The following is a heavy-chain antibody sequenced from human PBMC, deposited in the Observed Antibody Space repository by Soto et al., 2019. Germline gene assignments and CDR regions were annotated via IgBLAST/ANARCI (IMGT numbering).Heavy chain of an antibody. Sequence: PSQTLSLTCTVSGGSIRTIGYSWGWIRRPPEKGLEWIAEIYHSGSTNYNPSLKSRVTIAVDTSKNQFSLKLSSVTAADTAVYYCARGAAIGNVVVVAAYYFDYWGQGTLVTVSS. V-gene: IGHV4-39*07. CDR2: IYHSGST. D-gene: IGHD2-15*01. CDR1: GGSIRTIGYS. CDR3: ARGAAIGNVVVVAAYYFDY. J-gene: IGHJ4*02.